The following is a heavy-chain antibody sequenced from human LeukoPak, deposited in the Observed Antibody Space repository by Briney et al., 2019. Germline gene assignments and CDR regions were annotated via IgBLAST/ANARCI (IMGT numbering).Heavy chain of an antibody. CDR2: IYSGGST. CDR3: ARQAATRYYYYYMDV. V-gene: IGHV3-53*01. J-gene: IGHJ6*03. Sequence: GGSLSFSCAAPGFTFSRNNRSWVRQAPGKGLEWVSVIYSGGSTYYADSVKGRFTISRDNSKNTLYLQMNSLRAEDTAVYYCARQAATRYYYYYMDVWGKGTTVTVSS. D-gene: IGHD2-15*01. CDR1: GFTFSRNN.